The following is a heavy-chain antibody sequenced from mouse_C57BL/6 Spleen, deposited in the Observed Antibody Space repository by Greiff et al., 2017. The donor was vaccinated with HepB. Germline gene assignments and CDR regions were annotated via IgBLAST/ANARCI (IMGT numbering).Heavy chain of an antibody. CDR2: INPYNGDT. CDR1: GYSFTGYF. Sequence: EVKLMESGPELVKPGDSVKISCKASGYSFTGYFMNWVMQSHGKSLEWIGRINPYNGDTFYNQKFKGKATLTVDKSSSTAHMELRSLTSEDSAVYYCAREKMVFDYWGQGTTLTVSS. J-gene: IGHJ2*01. D-gene: IGHD2-1*01. CDR3: AREKMVFDY. V-gene: IGHV1-20*01.